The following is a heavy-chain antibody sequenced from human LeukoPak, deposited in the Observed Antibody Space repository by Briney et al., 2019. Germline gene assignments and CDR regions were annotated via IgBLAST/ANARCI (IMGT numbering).Heavy chain of an antibody. CDR3: ARDPVGGSTIFDY. Sequence: SQTLSLTCAISGDSVSSNSDAWNWIRQSPSRGLEWLGRTYYRSKWYYDYAVAVKSRISINPDASKNQFSLQLSSVTPEDTAVYYCARDPVGGSTIFDYWGQGTLVTVSS. CDR1: GDSVSSNSDA. V-gene: IGHV6-1*01. CDR2: TYYRSKWYY. J-gene: IGHJ4*02. D-gene: IGHD1-26*01.